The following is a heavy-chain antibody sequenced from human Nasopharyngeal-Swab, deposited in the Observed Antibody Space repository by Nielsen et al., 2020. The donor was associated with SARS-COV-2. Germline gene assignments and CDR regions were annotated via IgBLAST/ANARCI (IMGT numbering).Heavy chain of an antibody. D-gene: IGHD2-2*01. V-gene: IGHV3-21*01. CDR2: ISSSSSYI. CDR3: ARGQYCSSTSCYARGYYYYYGMDV. J-gene: IGHJ6*02. CDR1: GFTFSSYS. Sequence: GESLKISCAAPGFTFSSYSMNWVRQAPGKGLEWVSSISSSSSYIYYADSVKGRFTISRDNAKNSLYLQMNSLRAEDTAVYYCARGQYCSSTSCYARGYYYYYGMDVWGQGTTVTVSS.